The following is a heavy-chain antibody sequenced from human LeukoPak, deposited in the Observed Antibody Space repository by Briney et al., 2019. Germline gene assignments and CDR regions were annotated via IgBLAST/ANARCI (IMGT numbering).Heavy chain of an antibody. CDR2: IYTNGST. CDR1: GGSISSYY. CDR3: ARDRYYYDSSGYPLDY. Sequence: SETLSLTCTVSGGSISSYYWSWLRQPAGKGLEWIGRIYTNGSTNYNPSLKSRVTMSVDTSKDQFSLKLSSVTAADTAVYYCARDRYYYDSSGYPLDYWGQGTLVTVSS. V-gene: IGHV4-4*07. J-gene: IGHJ4*02. D-gene: IGHD3-22*01.